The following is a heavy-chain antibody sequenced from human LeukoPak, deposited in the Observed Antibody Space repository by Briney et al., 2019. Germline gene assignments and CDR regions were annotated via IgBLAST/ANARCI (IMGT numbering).Heavy chain of an antibody. CDR2: IKSKTDGGTT. CDR3: TTSTLSSGWYPEGAFDI. D-gene: IGHD6-19*01. V-gene: IGHV3-15*01. J-gene: IGHJ3*02. Sequence: PGGSLRLSCAASGFTFSNAWMSWVRQAPGKGLEWVGRIKSKTDGGTTDYAAPVEGRFTISRDDSKNTLYLQMNSLKTEDTAVYYCTTSTLSSGWYPEGAFDIWGQGTMVTVSS. CDR1: GFTFSNAW.